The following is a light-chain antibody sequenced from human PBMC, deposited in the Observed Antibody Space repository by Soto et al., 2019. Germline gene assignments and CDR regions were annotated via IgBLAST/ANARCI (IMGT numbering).Light chain of an antibody. CDR3: QQYGSSSYP. CDR1: QSVSSSY. V-gene: IGKV3-20*01. Sequence: EIVLTQSPGTLSLSPGERATLSCRASQSVSSSYLAWYQQKPGQAPRLLIYGASSRATGIPDRFSGSGSGTDFTLTISRLEPDDFAVYYCQQYGSSSYPFGQGTKLEIK. J-gene: IGKJ2*01. CDR2: GAS.